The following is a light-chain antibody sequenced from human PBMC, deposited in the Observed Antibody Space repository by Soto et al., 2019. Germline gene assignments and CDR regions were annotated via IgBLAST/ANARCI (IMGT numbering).Light chain of an antibody. CDR2: DVI. CDR1: SSDVGVYNY. CDR3: CSYAGSSLWV. V-gene: IGLV2-11*01. J-gene: IGLJ3*02. Sequence: QSALTRPRSVSGSPGQSVTISCTGTSSDVGVYNYVSWYQQHPGKAPQLVIYDVIKRPSGVPYRFSGSKSGNTASLTISGLQAEDEADYYCCSYAGSSLWVFGGGTKLTV.